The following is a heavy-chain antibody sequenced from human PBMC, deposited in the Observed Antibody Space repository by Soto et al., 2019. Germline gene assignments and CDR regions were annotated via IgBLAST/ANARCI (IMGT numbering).Heavy chain of an antibody. CDR2: ISGSDGST. CDR1: GFTFSTYA. V-gene: IGHV3-23*01. D-gene: IGHD6-19*01. J-gene: IGHJ3*02. CDR3: AKESLFSGWYVGDALDI. Sequence: EVQLLESGGGLVQPGGSLRLSCVASGFTFSTYAMNWVRQAPGKGLEWVSAISGSDGSTYYADSVKGRFTISRDNSKNTLYLQMRSLRAEDTAVYYWAKESLFSGWYVGDALDIWGQGTMVTVSS.